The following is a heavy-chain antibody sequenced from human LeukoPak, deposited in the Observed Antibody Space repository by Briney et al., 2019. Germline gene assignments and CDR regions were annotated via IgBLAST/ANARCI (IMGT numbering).Heavy chain of an antibody. CDR3: ATETAAGTLDY. J-gene: IGHJ4*02. CDR2: FDPEDGEK. V-gene: IGHV1-24*01. CDR1: GYILTQLS. Sequence: ASVKVPCKVSGYILTQLSMHWVRQAPGTGLGWMGGFDPEDGEKIYAQKFQGRVTMTEDTSTDTAYMELSSLRSDDTAVYYCATETAAGTLDYWGQGTLVTVSS. D-gene: IGHD6-13*01.